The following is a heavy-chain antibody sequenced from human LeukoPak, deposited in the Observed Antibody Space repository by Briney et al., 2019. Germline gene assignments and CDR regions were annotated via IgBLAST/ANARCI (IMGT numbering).Heavy chain of an antibody. CDR1: GFTFSSYW. Sequence: GGSLRLSCAASGFTFSSYWMSWVRQAPGKGLEWVANIKQDGSEKYYVDSVKGRFTISRDNAKNSLYLQMNSLRAEDTAVYFCAGLYGSGSYYNVMTVRSFDYWGQGTLVTVSS. CDR2: IKQDGSEK. J-gene: IGHJ4*02. V-gene: IGHV3-7*01. CDR3: AGLYGSGSYYNVMTVRSFDY. D-gene: IGHD3-10*01.